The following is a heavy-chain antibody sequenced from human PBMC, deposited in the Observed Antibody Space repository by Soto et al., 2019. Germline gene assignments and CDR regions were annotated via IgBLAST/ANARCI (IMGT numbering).Heavy chain of an antibody. Sequence: PGESLKISCKGSGYSFTSYWIGWVRQMPGKGLEWMGIIYPGDSDTRYSPSFQGQVTISADKSISTAYLQWSSLKASDTAMYYCARGINYDYIWGSYRRQLPDLPNQHYYYYMDVWGKGTTVTVSS. J-gene: IGHJ6*03. D-gene: IGHD3-16*02. CDR3: ARGINYDYIWGSYRRQLPDLPNQHYYYYMDV. CDR2: IYPGDSDT. V-gene: IGHV5-51*01. CDR1: GYSFTSYW.